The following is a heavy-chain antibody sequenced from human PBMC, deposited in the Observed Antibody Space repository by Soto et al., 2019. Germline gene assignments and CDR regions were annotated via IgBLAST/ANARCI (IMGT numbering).Heavy chain of an antibody. J-gene: IGHJ6*02. CDR2: ISSSSSYT. D-gene: IGHD5-12*01. V-gene: IGHV3-11*06. Sequence: PGGSLRLSCAASGFTFSDYYMSWIRQAPGKGLEWVSYISSSSSYTNYADSVKGRFTISRDNAKNSLYLQMNSLRAEDTAVYYCARGLPYYYYGMDVWGRGTTVTVSS. CDR3: ARGLPYYYYGMDV. CDR1: GFTFSDYY.